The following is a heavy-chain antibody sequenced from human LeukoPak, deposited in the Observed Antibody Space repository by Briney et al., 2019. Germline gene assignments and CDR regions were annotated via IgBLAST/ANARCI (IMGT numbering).Heavy chain of an antibody. CDR2: IKQDGSEK. CDR1: GFTFSSYW. CDR3: ARDTRMRATVTTYHYGMDV. D-gene: IGHD4-17*01. J-gene: IGHJ6*02. Sequence: PGGSLRLSCAASGFTFSSYWMSWVRQAPGKGLEWVANIKQDGSEKYYVDSVKGRFTISRDNAKNSLYLQMNSLRAEDTAVYYCARDTRMRATVTTYHYGMDVWGQGTLVTVSS. V-gene: IGHV3-7*01.